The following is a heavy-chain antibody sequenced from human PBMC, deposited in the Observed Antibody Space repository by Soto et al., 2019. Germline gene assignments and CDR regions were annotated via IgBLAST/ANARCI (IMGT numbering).Heavy chain of an antibody. V-gene: IGHV1-2*04. CDR2: INPNSGGT. CDR1: GYTFTGYY. Sequence: QVPLVQSGAEVKKPGASVKVSCKASGYTFTGYYMHWVRQAPGQGLEWMGWINPNSGGTNYAQKFQGWVTMTRDTSISTSYMELSRLRSDDTAVYYCALRYFDWLLFEPHAFDIWGQGTMVTVSS. CDR3: ALRYFDWLLFEPHAFDI. D-gene: IGHD3-9*01. J-gene: IGHJ3*02.